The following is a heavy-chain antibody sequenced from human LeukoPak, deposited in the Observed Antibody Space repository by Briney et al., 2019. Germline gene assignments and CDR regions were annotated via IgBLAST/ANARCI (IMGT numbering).Heavy chain of an antibody. CDR1: GFTVSNAW. J-gene: IGHJ6*02. CDR3: ARTTGYSSRGYGMDV. D-gene: IGHD6-13*01. CDR2: IKKKTDGGTT. Sequence: GGSLRPSCAVSGFTVSNAWMSWARQAPGKGLKWVGRIKKKTDGGTTEYAAPVEGRFTISRDDSKNTLYLQMNSLKAEDTAVYYCARTTGYSSRGYGMDVWGQGTTVTVSS. V-gene: IGHV3-15*01.